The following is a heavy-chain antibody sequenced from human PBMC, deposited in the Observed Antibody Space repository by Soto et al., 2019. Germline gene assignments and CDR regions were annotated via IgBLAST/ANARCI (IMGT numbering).Heavy chain of an antibody. D-gene: IGHD3-10*01. CDR2: IHYSGST. CDR1: GGSMRSGAFY. Sequence: PSETRSLTCTVSGGSMRSGAFYWSWVRQHPGKGLEWIGHIHYSGSTYYTPSLESRVTISEDTSKNQFSLKLSSVTAADTAVYYCARTMVRGVHFDYWGPGTLVTVSS. V-gene: IGHV4-31*03. CDR3: ARTMVRGVHFDY. J-gene: IGHJ4*02.